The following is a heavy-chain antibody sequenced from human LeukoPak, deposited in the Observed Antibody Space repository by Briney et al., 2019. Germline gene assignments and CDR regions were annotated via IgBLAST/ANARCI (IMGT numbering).Heavy chain of an antibody. J-gene: IGHJ6*02. CDR2: VSFDGSST. CDR3: ARGGIAGVEFYYYGMDV. V-gene: IGHV3-30-3*01. CDR1: GFAFSNYA. D-gene: IGHD6-13*01. Sequence: GGSLRLSCSASGFAFSNYAMLWARQAPGKGLECVSVVSFDGSSTEYAATVKGRFTVSRDNSKNTLYLRMNSLRTGDTAVYYCARGGIAGVEFYYYGMDVWGQGTTVAV.